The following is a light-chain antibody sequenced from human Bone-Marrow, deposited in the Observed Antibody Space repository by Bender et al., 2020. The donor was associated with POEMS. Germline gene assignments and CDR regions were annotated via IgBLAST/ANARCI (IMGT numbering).Light chain of an antibody. J-gene: IGLJ3*02. Sequence: QSALTQPRSVSGSPGQSVTISCTGTSSDVGGYNHVSWYQQHPGKAPKLMIYDVSKWPSGVPDRFSGSKSGNTASLTISGLQAEDEADYYCQSYDNSLGGWVFGGGTKLTVL. CDR1: SSDVGGYNH. V-gene: IGLV2-11*01. CDR3: QSYDNSLGGWV. CDR2: DVS.